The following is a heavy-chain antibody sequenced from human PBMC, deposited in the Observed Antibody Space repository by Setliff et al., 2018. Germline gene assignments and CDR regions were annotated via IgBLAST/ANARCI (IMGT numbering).Heavy chain of an antibody. D-gene: IGHD3-10*01. CDR3: GRASRFGTIVYRGDYYMDV. J-gene: IGHJ6*03. CDR2: INTNTGNP. CDR1: GYTFTSYA. V-gene: IGHV7-4-1*02. Sequence: GASVKVSCKASGYTFTSYAMGWMRQAPGQRLEWMGWINTNTGNPSYAQDFTGRFVFSLDTSVSTAYLQISSLKAEDSAVYYCGRASRFGTIVYRGDYYMDVWGKGTTVTVSS.